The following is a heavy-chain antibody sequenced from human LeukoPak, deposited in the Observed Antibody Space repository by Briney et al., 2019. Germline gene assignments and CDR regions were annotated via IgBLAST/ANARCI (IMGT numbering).Heavy chain of an antibody. D-gene: IGHD2-2*01. J-gene: IGHJ5*02. V-gene: IGHV5-51*01. Sequence: GESLKISCKGSGYSFTSYWIGWVRQMPGKGLEWMGIIYPGGSDTRYSPSFQGQVTISADKSISTAYLQWSSLKASDTAMYYCASALYCSSTSCYRTYNWFDPWGQGTLVTVSS. CDR1: GYSFTSYW. CDR2: IYPGGSDT. CDR3: ASALYCSSTSCYRTYNWFDP.